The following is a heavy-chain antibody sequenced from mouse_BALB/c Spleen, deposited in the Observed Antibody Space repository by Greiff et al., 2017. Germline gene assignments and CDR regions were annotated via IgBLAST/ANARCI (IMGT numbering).Heavy chain of an antibody. J-gene: IGHJ1*01. CDR1: GFTFSSYG. CDR2: ISSGGSYT. D-gene: IGHD1-2*01. V-gene: IGHV5-6*02. CDR3: ARAYGYLWYFDV. Sequence: DVMLVESGGDLVKPGGSLKLSCAASGFTFSSYGMSWVRQTPDKRLEWVATISSGGSYTYYPDSVKGRFTISRDNARNILYLQMSSLRSEDTAMYYCARAYGYLWYFDVWGAGTTVTVSS.